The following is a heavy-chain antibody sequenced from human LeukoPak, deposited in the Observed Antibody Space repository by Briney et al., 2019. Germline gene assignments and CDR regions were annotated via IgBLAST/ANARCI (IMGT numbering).Heavy chain of an antibody. CDR1: GGSIRSSYYY. CDR3: ASIAVAGQGRYGMDV. Sequence: SETLSLTCTVSGGSIRSSYYYWGWIRQPPGKGLEWIGSIYYSGSTYYNPSLKSRVTISVDTSKNQFSLKLSSVTAADTAVYYCASIAVAGQGRYGMDVWGQGTTVTVSS. D-gene: IGHD6-19*01. J-gene: IGHJ6*02. V-gene: IGHV4-39*01. CDR2: IYYSGST.